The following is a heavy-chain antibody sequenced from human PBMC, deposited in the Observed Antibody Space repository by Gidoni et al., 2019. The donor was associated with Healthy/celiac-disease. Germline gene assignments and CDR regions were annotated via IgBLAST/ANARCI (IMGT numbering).Heavy chain of an antibody. Sequence: QVQLQESGPGLVKPSETLSLPCTVSGGSISSYYWSWIRQPAGKGLEWIGRIYTSGSTNYNPSLKSRVTMSVDTSKNQFSLKLSSVTAADTAVYYCARVIPTVRYWYFDLWGRGTLVTVSS. CDR1: GGSISSYY. CDR3: ARVIPTVRYWYFDL. V-gene: IGHV4-4*07. J-gene: IGHJ2*01. CDR2: IYTSGST. D-gene: IGHD4-17*01.